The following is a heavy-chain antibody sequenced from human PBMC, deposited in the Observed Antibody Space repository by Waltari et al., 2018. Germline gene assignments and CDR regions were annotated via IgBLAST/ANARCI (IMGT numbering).Heavy chain of an antibody. CDR3: ARDSSCSSTRCYYKHGMDV. CDR2: ISNDGSNK. D-gene: IGHD2-2*01. Sequence: QVQLVESGGGVVQPGRSLSLSCAGSGFSFRTYPMHWVCQAPGKGLEWVAVISNDGSNKYYADSVKGRFTISRDNSKNTLYLQMNSLRAEDTAVYYCARDSSCSSTRCYYKHGMDVWGQGTTVTVSS. V-gene: IGHV3-30-3*01. J-gene: IGHJ6*02. CDR1: GFSFRTYP.